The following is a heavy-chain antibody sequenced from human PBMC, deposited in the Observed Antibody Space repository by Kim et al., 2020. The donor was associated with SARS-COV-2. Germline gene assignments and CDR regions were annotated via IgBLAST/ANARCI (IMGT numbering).Heavy chain of an antibody. D-gene: IGHD3-10*01. CDR1: GFTFDDYA. CDR3: AKDRGGFGEFYWSLDY. Sequence: GGSLRLSCAASGFTFDDYAMHWVRQAPGKGLEWVSGISWNSGSIGYADSVKGRFTISRDNAKNSLYLQMNSLRAEDTALYYCAKDRGGFGEFYWSLDYWGQGTLVTVSS. V-gene: IGHV3-9*01. J-gene: IGHJ4*02. CDR2: ISWNSGSI.